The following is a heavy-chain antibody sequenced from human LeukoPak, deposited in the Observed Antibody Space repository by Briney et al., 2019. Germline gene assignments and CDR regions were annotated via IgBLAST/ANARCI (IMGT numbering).Heavy chain of an antibody. Sequence: GASVKVSYKASGGTFSSYAISWVRRAPGQGLEWMGGIIPIFGTANYAQKFQGRVTITADESTSTAYMELSSLRSEDTAVYYCAREPAPDGLGNDRTGYYYYMDVWGKGTTVTVSS. D-gene: IGHD3/OR15-3a*01. CDR1: GGTFSSYA. CDR3: AREPAPDGLGNDRTGYYYYMDV. J-gene: IGHJ6*03. CDR2: IIPIFGTA. V-gene: IGHV1-69*01.